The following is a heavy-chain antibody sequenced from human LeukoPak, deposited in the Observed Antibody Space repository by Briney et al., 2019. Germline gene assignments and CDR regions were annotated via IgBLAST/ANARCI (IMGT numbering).Heavy chain of an antibody. J-gene: IGHJ3*02. Sequence: SQTLSLTCAVSGGSISSGGYSWSWIRQPPGKGLEWIGYIYHSGSTYYNPSLKSRVTISVDRSKNQFSLKLSSVTAADTAVYYCARDQGAMRVPGAFDIWGQGTMVTVSS. V-gene: IGHV4-30-2*01. CDR1: GGSISSGGYS. CDR2: IYHSGST. CDR3: ARDQGAMRVPGAFDI.